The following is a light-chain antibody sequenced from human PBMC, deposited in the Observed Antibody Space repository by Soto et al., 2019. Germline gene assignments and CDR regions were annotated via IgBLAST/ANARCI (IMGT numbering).Light chain of an antibody. CDR2: GAS. CDR1: QSVSSS. V-gene: IGKV3-15*01. J-gene: IGKJ2*01. Sequence: EIVMTQSPDILSVSPGERATLSCRASQSVSSSLAWYQQKPGQAPRLLIYGASTRATGIPARFSGSGSGTEFTLTISSLQSEDFAVYYCQQYNNWPLYTFGQGTK. CDR3: QQYNNWPLYT.